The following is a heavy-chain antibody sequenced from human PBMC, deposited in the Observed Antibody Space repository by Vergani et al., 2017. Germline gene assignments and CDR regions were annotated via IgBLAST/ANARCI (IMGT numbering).Heavy chain of an antibody. CDR1: GFSLSNAR. J-gene: IGHJ6*02. D-gene: IGHD5-18*01. CDR2: IYTSGST. Sequence: KESGPVLVKPTETLTLTCTVSGFSLSNARMGVSWIRQPAGKGLEWIGRIYTSGSTNYNPSLKSRVTMSVDTSKNQFSLKLSSVTAADTAVYYCARDTAMANNYYYYYGMDVWGQGTTVTVSS. CDR3: ARDTAMANNYYYYYGMDV. V-gene: IGHV4-61*02.